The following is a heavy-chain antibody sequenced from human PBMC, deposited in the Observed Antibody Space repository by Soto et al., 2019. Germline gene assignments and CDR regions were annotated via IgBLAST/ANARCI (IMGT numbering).Heavy chain of an antibody. J-gene: IGHJ6*02. Sequence: GGSLRLSCVGSGFTFSNYSINWVRQAPGKGLEWVSSISSRSDIYYADSVKGRFTISRDNAKNSVSLQMNSLRAEDTAVYYCAREYTAWPLAYGLDVWGQGTTVTV. D-gene: IGHD2-2*02. CDR3: AREYTAWPLAYGLDV. V-gene: IGHV3-21*01. CDR1: GFTFSNYS. CDR2: ISSRSDI.